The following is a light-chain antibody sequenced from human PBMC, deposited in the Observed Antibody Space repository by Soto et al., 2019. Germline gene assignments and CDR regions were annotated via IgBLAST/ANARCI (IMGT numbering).Light chain of an antibody. J-gene: IGKJ5*01. CDR2: GAS. CDR3: QQYNNWPST. V-gene: IGKV3-15*01. Sequence: EIVLTQSPGTLSLSPGERVTLSCRASQSFSGNYLTWYQHKPGQAPRLLIYGASTRATGIPARFSGSGSGTEFTLTISSLQSEDFAVYYCQQYNNWPSTFGQGTRLEIK. CDR1: QSFSGN.